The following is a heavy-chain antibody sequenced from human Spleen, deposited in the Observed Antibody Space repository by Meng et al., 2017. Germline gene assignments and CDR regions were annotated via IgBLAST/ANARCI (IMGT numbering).Heavy chain of an antibody. D-gene: IGHD4-17*01. CDR2: INPNSGGT. J-gene: IGHJ4*02. CDR1: GYTFPGNY. CDR3: ARWGYGDSFDY. Sequence: ASVKVSCKASGYTFPGNYIHWVRQAPGQGLEWMGRINPNSGGTNYAQKFQGRVTMARDTSISTAYMELSRLRSDDTAVYYCARWGYGDSFDYWGQGTQVTVSS. V-gene: IGHV1-2*06.